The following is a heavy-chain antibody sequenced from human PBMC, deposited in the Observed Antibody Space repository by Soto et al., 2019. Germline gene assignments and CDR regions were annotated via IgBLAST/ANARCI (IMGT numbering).Heavy chain of an antibody. CDR1: GLPTSDDS. Sequence: GGFLRLSRYASGLPTSDDSMGWVSHSPGQGLEWVADISGTGGSTYYRDSVKGRFTISRDNSKNTLFLPMNSLSAEDTAKYFCAKMFRLRIVGAKGEYFAHWGQGTVVTVSS. D-gene: IGHD1-26*01. V-gene: IGHV3-23*01. CDR2: ISGTGGST. CDR3: AKMFRLRIVGAKGEYFAH. J-gene: IGHJ4*02.